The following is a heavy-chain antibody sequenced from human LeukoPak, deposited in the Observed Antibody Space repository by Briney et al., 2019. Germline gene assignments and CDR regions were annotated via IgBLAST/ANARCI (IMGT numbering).Heavy chain of an antibody. Sequence: GESLKISCKGSGYSFTSYWIGWVRQMPGKALEWMGIIYPGDSDTRYSPSFQGQVTISADKSISTAYLQWSSLKASDTAIYFRPKQPYDILTGVTNFDYWGQGTLVTVSS. V-gene: IGHV5-51*01. J-gene: IGHJ4*02. CDR1: GYSFTSYW. CDR2: IYPGDSDT. CDR3: PKQPYDILTGVTNFDY. D-gene: IGHD3-9*01.